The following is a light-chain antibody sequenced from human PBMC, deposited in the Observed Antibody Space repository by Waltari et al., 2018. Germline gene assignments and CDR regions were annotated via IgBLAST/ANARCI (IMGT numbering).Light chain of an antibody. J-gene: IGLJ2*01. CDR2: KDT. V-gene: IGLV3-25*03. Sequence: SYELTQPPSVSVSPGQTARITCSGDAFPNQYASWYQQKSGQAPVVIIYKDTERPSGIPERFSGSTSGTIVTLTISGVQAEDEADYYCQSADSSSKFQVFGGGTKLTVL. CDR3: QSADSSSKFQV. CDR1: AFPNQY.